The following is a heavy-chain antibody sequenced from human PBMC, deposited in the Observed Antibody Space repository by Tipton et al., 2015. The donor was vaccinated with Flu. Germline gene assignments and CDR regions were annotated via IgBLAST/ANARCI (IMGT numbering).Heavy chain of an antibody. D-gene: IGHD2-21*02. CDR1: GGYVNRGGYY. Sequence: TLSLTCTVSGGYVNRGGYYWTWIRQHPVMGLDWIGYVYSTGSTTYNPSLNSRLTISLDASKNQFSLTLNSLTAADTALYYCASGGSCRLGYCYGVLFVSWGQGTLVIVFS. CDR3: ASGGSCRLGYCYGVLFVS. CDR2: VYSTGST. V-gene: IGHV4-31*03. J-gene: IGHJ4*02.